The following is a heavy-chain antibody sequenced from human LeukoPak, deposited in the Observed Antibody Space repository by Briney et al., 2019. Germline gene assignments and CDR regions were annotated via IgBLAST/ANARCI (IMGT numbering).Heavy chain of an antibody. D-gene: IGHD6-19*01. CDR3: AQSIAVAGHDAFDI. J-gene: IGHJ3*02. Sequence: SETLSLTCAVYGWSFSGYYWSWIRQPPGKGLEWIGEINHSGSTNYNPSLKSRVTISVDTSKNQFSLKLSSVTAADTAVYYCAQSIAVAGHDAFDIWGQGTMVTVSS. CDR2: INHSGST. V-gene: IGHV4-34*01. CDR1: GWSFSGYY.